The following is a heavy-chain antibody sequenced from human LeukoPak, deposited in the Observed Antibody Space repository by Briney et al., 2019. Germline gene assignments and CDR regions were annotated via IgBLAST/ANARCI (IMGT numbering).Heavy chain of an antibody. V-gene: IGHV3-21*01. D-gene: IGHD3-10*02. J-gene: IGHJ6*04. CDR3: AELGITMIGGV. CDR2: ISSGSTYI. Sequence: GGSLRLSCAASGFFLSRYTMNWVRQAPGKGLEWVSSISSGSTYIYYADSMKGRFTISRDNAKNSLYLQMNSLRAEDTAVYYCAELGITMIGGVWGKGTTVTVSS. CDR1: GFFLSRYT.